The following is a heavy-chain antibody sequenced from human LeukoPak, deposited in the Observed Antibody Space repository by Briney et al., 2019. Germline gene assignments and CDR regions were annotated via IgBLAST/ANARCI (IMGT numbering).Heavy chain of an antibody. J-gene: IGHJ4*02. CDR2: INPNSGGT. V-gene: IGHV1-2*02. Sequence: ASVKVSCKASGYTFTGYYMHWVRQAPGQGLEWMGWINPNSGGTNYAQKLQGRVTMTTDASTSTAYMELRSLGSDDTAAYYCARYGLRWYPFDYWGQGTLVTVSS. D-gene: IGHD4-23*01. CDR3: ARYGLRWYPFDY. CDR1: GYTFTGYY.